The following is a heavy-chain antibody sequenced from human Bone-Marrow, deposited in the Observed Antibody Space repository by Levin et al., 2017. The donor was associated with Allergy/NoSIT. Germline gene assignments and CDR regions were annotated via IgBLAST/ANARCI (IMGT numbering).Heavy chain of an antibody. J-gene: IGHJ6*02. D-gene: IGHD1-26*01. Sequence: LSLTCAGSRLTFNSSAMHWVRQVPGKGLEWITLISFDGNDEYYADSVKGRFTVSRDNSNSTLYLQMNSLRAEDTALYYCAKDIGVGVTLVGMDVWGQGTTVTVSS. CDR2: ISFDGNDE. CDR1: RLTFNSSA. V-gene: IGHV3-30*18. CDR3: AKDIGVGVTLVGMDV.